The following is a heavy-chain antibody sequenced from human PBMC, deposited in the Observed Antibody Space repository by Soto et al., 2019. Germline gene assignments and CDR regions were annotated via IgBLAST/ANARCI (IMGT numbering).Heavy chain of an antibody. CDR3: AGWSSSSRWAGWFGP. CDR1: GGAISSSNW. Sequence: QVQLQESGPGLVKPSGTLSLTCAVSGGAISSSNWWSWVRQPPGKGLARIGEIYHSGSTNYNPSLKGRVTKSVDKSKDQFSLERGSVTAAGTGRYFCAGWSSSSRWAGWFGPWGQGTLGNVAS. V-gene: IGHV4-4*02. J-gene: IGHJ5*02. D-gene: IGHD6-13*01. CDR2: IYHSGST.